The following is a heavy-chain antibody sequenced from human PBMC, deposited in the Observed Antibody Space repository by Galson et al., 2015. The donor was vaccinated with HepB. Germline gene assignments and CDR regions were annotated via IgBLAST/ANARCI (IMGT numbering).Heavy chain of an antibody. J-gene: IGHJ5*02. Sequence: SLRLSCAASGFSLSDYWMSWVRQAPEKGLEWIGRIRSKGDGGTADHAASVKGRFTISKDDSKNTLFLQINSLKIEDTAVYYCVIEVPSGFDPWGQGTLVTVSS. V-gene: IGHV3-15*01. CDR1: GFSLSDYW. CDR3: VIEVPSGFDP. CDR2: IRSKGDGGTA.